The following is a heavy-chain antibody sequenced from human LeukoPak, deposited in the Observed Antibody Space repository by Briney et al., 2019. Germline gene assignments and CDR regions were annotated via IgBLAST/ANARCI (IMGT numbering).Heavy chain of an antibody. V-gene: IGHV4-31*03. D-gene: IGHD2-15*01. CDR1: GGSISNGGYY. CDR2: IYYSGST. CDR3: ARDLLTTLDY. Sequence: SETLSLTCTVSGGSISNGGYYWSWIRQHPGKGLEWIGYIYYSGSTYYNPSLKSRVTISVDTSKNQFSLKLSSVTAADTAVYYCARDLLTTLDYWGQGTLVTVSS. J-gene: IGHJ4*02.